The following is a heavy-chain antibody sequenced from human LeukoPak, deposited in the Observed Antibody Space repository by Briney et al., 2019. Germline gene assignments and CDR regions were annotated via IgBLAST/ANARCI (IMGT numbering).Heavy chain of an antibody. V-gene: IGHV3-64*01. CDR3: ARDRDWNDAFDI. CDR1: GFTFSSYA. Sequence: GGSLRLSCAASGFTFSSYAMSWVRQAPGKGLEYVSAISTNGGGTYYANSVKGRFTISRDNSKNTLYLQMNSLRAEDTAVYYCARDRDWNDAFDIWGQGTMVTVSS. CDR2: ISTNGGGT. J-gene: IGHJ3*02. D-gene: IGHD1-1*01.